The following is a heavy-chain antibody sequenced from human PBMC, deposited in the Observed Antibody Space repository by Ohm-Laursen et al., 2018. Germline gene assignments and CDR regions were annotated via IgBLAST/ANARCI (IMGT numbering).Heavy chain of an antibody. CDR3: AKTYYYDTQGAFDI. V-gene: IGHV3-21*06. Sequence: SLRLSCAASGFTFRTYSMNWVRQAPGKGLEWVSFISSGSDYIFYADSMKGRFTISRDNAKNSLSLQMNSLRAEDTAVYYCAKTYYYDTQGAFDIWGQGTLVTVSS. CDR1: GFTFRTYS. CDR2: ISSGSDYI. D-gene: IGHD3-22*01. J-gene: IGHJ4*02.